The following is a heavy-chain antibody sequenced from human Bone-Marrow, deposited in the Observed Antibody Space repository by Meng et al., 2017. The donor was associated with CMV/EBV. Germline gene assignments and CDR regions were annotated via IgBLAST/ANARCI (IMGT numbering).Heavy chain of an antibody. Sequence: GGSLRLSCAASGFLFSNYEMHWVRQAPGKGLEWVASIRYDESNKYYADSVRGRFTISRENSKNTLYLQMNSLRAEDTAVYYCARVAYGDYVIWFDPWGQGPLVTVSS. CDR2: IRYDESNK. J-gene: IGHJ5*02. D-gene: IGHD4-17*01. CDR3: ARVAYGDYVIWFDP. V-gene: IGHV3-30*02. CDR1: GFLFSNYE.